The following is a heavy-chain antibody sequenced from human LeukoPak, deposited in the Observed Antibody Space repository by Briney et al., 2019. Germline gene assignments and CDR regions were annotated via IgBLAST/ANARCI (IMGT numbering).Heavy chain of an antibody. J-gene: IGHJ4*02. Sequence: PGGSLRLSCAASGFTFSSYAMSWVRQAPGKGLEWVSAISGSGGSTYYADSVKGRFTISRDNAKNSLYLQMSSLRAEDTAVYYCASEESGYSYGLFDYWGQGTLVTVSS. CDR2: ISGSGGST. D-gene: IGHD5-18*01. CDR3: ASEESGYSYGLFDY. V-gene: IGHV3-23*01. CDR1: GFTFSSYA.